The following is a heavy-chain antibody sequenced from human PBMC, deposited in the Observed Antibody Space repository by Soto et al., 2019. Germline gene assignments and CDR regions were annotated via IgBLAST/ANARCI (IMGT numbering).Heavy chain of an antibody. CDR1: GFTFSSYG. V-gene: IGHV3-33*01. D-gene: IGHD2-2*01. J-gene: IGHJ5*02. CDR3: ARDISPRVPAAINNWFDP. Sequence: GGSLRLSCAASGFTFSSYGMHWVRQAPGKGLEWVAVIWYDGSNKYYADSVKGRFTISRDNSKHTLYLQMNSLRAEDTAVYYCARDISPRVPAAINNWFDPWGQGTLVTVSS. CDR2: IWYDGSNK.